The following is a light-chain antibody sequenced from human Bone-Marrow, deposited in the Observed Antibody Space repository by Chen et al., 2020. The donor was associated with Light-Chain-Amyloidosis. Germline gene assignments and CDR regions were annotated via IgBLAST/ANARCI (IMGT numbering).Light chain of an antibody. CDR1: SSDVGAFNY. V-gene: IGLV2-14*01. J-gene: IGLJ3*02. Sequence: QSALTQPASVSGSPDESVTIPCTGTSSDVGAFNYVSWYQQHPGKVPKLMIYAVTFRPSGASDRFSGSKSGNTAFLTISGLQAEDEAVYYCSSYTRISGLNWVFGGGTKLTVL. CDR3: SSYTRISGLNWV. CDR2: AVT.